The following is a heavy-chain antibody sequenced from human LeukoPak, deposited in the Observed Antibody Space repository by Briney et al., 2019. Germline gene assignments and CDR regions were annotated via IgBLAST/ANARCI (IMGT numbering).Heavy chain of an antibody. D-gene: IGHD5-24*01. Sequence: GGSLRPSCAASGFTFSNANMNWVRQAPGEGLEWVGLIKRKTDGGTTDYAAPVKGRFTISRDDSKDTLYLQMNSLKTEDTAVYYCTTRRRRDGLTGDGYWGQGTLVTVSS. CDR1: GFTFSNAN. CDR3: TTRRRRDGLTGDGY. J-gene: IGHJ4*02. V-gene: IGHV3-15*01. CDR2: IKRKTDGGTT.